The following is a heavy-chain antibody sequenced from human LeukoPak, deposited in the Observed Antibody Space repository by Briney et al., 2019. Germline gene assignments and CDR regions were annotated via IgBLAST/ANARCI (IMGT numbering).Heavy chain of an antibody. CDR3: ARGPAYCGGDCYFDY. CDR1: GGSFSGYY. V-gene: IGHV4-34*01. Sequence: SETLSLTCAVYGGSFSGYYWSWIRQPPGKGLEWIGEINHSGSTNYNPSLKSRVTISVDTSKNQFSLKLSSVTAADTAVYYCARGPAYCGGDCYFDYWGQGTLVTVSS. D-gene: IGHD2-21*02. J-gene: IGHJ4*02. CDR2: INHSGST.